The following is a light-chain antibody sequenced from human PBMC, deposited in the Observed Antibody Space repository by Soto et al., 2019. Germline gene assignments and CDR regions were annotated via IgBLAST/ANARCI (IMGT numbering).Light chain of an antibody. V-gene: IGKV3-20*01. CDR1: QTIGRNY. CDR3: QQYASSPLLT. Sequence: EIVFTQSPCTLSLSPGETATLSCRASQTIGRNYLAWYQQKPGQAPRLLIFGTFTRATGIPDRFSGSGSGTDFTLSISRLEPEDFAVYYCQQYASSPLLTFGGGTKVDI. CDR2: GTF. J-gene: IGKJ4*01.